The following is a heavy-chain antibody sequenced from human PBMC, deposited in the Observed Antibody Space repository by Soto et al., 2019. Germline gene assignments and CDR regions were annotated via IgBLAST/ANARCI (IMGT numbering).Heavy chain of an antibody. J-gene: IGHJ6*02. CDR3: AKVISSSWYAGHYYYYYGMDV. CDR2: ISYDGSNK. V-gene: IGHV3-30*18. Sequence: GGSLRLSCAASGFTFSSYGMHWVRQAPGKWLEWVAVISYDGSNKYYADSVKGRFTISRDNSKNTLYLQMNSLRAEDTAVYYCAKVISSSWYAGHYYYYYGMDVWGQGXTVTVYS. CDR1: GFTFSSYG. D-gene: IGHD6-13*01.